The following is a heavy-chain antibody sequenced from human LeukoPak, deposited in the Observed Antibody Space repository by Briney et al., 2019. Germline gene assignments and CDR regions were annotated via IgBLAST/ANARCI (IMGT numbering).Heavy chain of an antibody. CDR1: GFTLSSYA. CDR2: ISGSGGST. J-gene: IGHJ4*02. CDR3: AKGPVPYSSSPADY. D-gene: IGHD6-13*01. Sequence: PGGTLRLSCAASGFTLSSYAMSWVREAPGKGLEWVSAISGSGGSTYYADSVKGRFTISRDNSKNTLYLQMNSLRAEDTAVYYCAKGPVPYSSSPADYWGQGTLVTVSS. V-gene: IGHV3-23*01.